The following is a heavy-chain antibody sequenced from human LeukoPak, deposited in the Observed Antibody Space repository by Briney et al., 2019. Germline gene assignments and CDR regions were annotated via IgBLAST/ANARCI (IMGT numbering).Heavy chain of an antibody. D-gene: IGHD2-2*01. CDR3: ARDGLGGVVVPAAPDYFDY. CDR1: GFTFSSYA. Sequence: GGSLRLSCAASGFTFSSYAMYWVRQAPGKGLEWVAVISYDGSNKYYADSVKGRFTISRDNSKNTLYLQMNSLRAEDTAVYYCARDGLGGVVVPAAPDYFDYWGQGTLVTVSS. J-gene: IGHJ4*02. V-gene: IGHV3-30-3*01. CDR2: ISYDGSNK.